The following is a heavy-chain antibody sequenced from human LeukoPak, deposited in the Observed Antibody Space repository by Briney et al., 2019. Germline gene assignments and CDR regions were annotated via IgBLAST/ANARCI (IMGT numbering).Heavy chain of an antibody. CDR1: GGSFSGYY. D-gene: IGHD6-6*01. V-gene: IGHV4-34*01. Sequence: PSETLSLTCAVYGGSFSGYYWSWIRQPPGKGLEWIGEINHSGSTNYNPSLKSRVTISVDTSKNQFPLKLSPVTAADTAVYYCARVYSSSSKTHYYYYMDVWGKGTTVTVSS. J-gene: IGHJ6*03. CDR2: INHSGST. CDR3: ARVYSSSSKTHYYYYMDV.